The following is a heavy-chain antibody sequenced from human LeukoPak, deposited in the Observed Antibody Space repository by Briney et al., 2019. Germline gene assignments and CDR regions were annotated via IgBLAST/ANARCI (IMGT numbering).Heavy chain of an antibody. CDR3: GMSGDRVPLQDDVFDV. Sequence: GESLKISCKVSGYSFTSYCIGWVRQMPGKGLEWMGIIYPGDSGPTYSPSFQGQGTISVDKSISTAYLQWSSLQASDTAMYYCGMSGDRVPLQDDVFDVWGQGTMVTVST. CDR2: IYPGDSGP. V-gene: IGHV5-51*01. J-gene: IGHJ3*01. D-gene: IGHD1-26*01. CDR1: GYSFTSYC.